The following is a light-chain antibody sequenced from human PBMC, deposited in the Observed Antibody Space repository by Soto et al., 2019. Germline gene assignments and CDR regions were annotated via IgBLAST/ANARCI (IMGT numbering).Light chain of an antibody. Sequence: DIQMTQSPSTLSASVGDRVTITCRASQSISSWLAWYQQKPGKAPNLLIYKASNLESGVPSRFSGSGSATEFTLTISSLQHDDFATYYCQQYHNYPVTFGQGTKLE. J-gene: IGKJ2*01. CDR3: QQYHNYPVT. CDR2: KAS. CDR1: QSISSW. V-gene: IGKV1-5*03.